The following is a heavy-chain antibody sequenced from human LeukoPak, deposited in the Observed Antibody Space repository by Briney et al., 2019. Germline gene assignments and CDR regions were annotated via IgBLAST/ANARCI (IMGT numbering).Heavy chain of an antibody. CDR2: IDSDTYGNTI. CDR1: GLTFSSHG. J-gene: IGHJ4*02. D-gene: IGHD4-17*01. V-gene: IGHV3-48*02. Sequence: PGGSLRLSCAASGLTFSSHGFHWVRQAPGKGLEWISYIDSDTYGNTIYYPHTVKGRFTISRDNAKNSLYLQMDSLRDEDTAVYYCARDRDYAFDYWGQGTLVTVSS. CDR3: ARDRDYAFDY.